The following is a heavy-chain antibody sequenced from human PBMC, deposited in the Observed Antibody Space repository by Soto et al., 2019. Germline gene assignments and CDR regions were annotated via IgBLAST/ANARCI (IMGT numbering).Heavy chain of an antibody. D-gene: IGHD2-15*01. CDR1: GYTFTSYA. CDR2: INAGNGNT. CDR3: AREYNCSGGSCPRPRLYYYGMDV. Sequence: GASVKVSCKASGYTFTSYAMHWVRQAPGQRLEWMGWINAGNGNTKYSQKFQGRVTITRDTSASTAYMELSSLRSEDTAVYYCAREYNCSGGSCPRPRLYYYGMDVWGQGTKVTVSS. J-gene: IGHJ6*02. V-gene: IGHV1-3*01.